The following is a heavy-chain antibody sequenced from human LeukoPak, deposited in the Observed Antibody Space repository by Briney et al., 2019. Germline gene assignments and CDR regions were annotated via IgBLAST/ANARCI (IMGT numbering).Heavy chain of an antibody. Sequence: GGSLRLSCTASGFTFSSYGMHWVRQAPGKGLEWVAVISNDGSNKFYADSVKGRFTISRDNAKNSLYLQMNSLRAEDTAVYYCARDKSAGADTGSSFYYWGQGALVTVSS. CDR2: ISNDGSNK. CDR1: GFTFSSYG. D-gene: IGHD3-10*01. V-gene: IGHV3-30*03. J-gene: IGHJ4*02. CDR3: ARDKSAGADTGSSFYY.